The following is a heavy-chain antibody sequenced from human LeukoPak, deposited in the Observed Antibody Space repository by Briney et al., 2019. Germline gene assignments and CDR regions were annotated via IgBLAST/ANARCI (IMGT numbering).Heavy chain of an antibody. D-gene: IGHD6-19*01. J-gene: IGHJ4*02. CDR3: TTGYSSGWYNEGNY. CDR2: IKQVGSGE. Sequence: GGSLRLSCVASGFTFSRYWMSWVRQAPGKGLEWVAKIKQVGSGEYYLDSVKGRLTISRDNAKNSLYLQMNSLRADDTAVYFCTTGYSSGWYNEGNYWGQGTLVTVSS. V-gene: IGHV3-7*01. CDR1: GFTFSRYW.